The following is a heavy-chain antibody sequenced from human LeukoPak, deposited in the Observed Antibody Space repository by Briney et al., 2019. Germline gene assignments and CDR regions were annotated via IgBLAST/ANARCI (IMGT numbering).Heavy chain of an antibody. CDR3: ARRRSGQWPKENNWFDP. CDR2: IHHSGST. J-gene: IGHJ5*02. Sequence: PSGTLSLTCAVSGASISSSNWWNWVRQPPGQGLEWIGEIHHSGSTHYNPSLKSPVTMSVDTSKNQFSLKLSSVTAADTAVYYCARRRSGQWPKENNWFDPWGQGTLVTVSS. CDR1: GASISSSNW. V-gene: IGHV4-4*02. D-gene: IGHD6-19*01.